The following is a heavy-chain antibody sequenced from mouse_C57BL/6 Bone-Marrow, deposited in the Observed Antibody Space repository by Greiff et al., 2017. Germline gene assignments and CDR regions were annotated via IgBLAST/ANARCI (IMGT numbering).Heavy chain of an antibody. Sequence: VQLQESGAELVKPGASVKMSCKASGYTFTTYPIEWMKQNHGKSLEWIGNFHPYNDDTKYNEKFKGKATLTVEKSSSTVYLELSRLTSDDSAVYNCARGGNYGGYYFDYWGQGTTLTVSS. CDR1: GYTFTTYP. J-gene: IGHJ2*01. CDR2: FHPYNDDT. D-gene: IGHD2-1*01. V-gene: IGHV1-47*01. CDR3: ARGGNYGGYYFDY.